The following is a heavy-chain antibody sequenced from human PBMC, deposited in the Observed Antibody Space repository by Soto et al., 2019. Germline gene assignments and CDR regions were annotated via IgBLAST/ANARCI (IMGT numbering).Heavy chain of an antibody. D-gene: IGHD3-10*01. J-gene: IGHJ4*02. CDR3: ARDWESTVSTWSFGAF. CDR2: IIPFLGVT. V-gene: IGHV1-69*08. Sequence: QVQLVQSGAEVKKPGSSVKVPCKASGGTFSPYTINWVRQAPGQGLEWMGRIIPFLGVTNYAQKFQARVTITADKSTTTAYMDLSGLTFEDTAVYYCARDWESTVSTWSFGAFWGRGTLVTVSS. CDR1: GGTFSPYT.